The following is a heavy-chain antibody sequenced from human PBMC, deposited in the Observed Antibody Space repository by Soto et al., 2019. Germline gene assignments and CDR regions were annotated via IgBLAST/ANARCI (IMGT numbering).Heavy chain of an antibody. CDR3: ARVEGGYSSGWYAGY. J-gene: IGHJ4*02. V-gene: IGHV4-34*01. D-gene: IGHD6-19*01. Sequence: SETLSLTCAVYGGSFSGYYWSWIRQPPGKGLEWIGEINHSGSTNYNPSLKSRVTISVDTSKNQFSLKLSSVTAADTAVYYCARVEGGYSSGWYAGYWGQGTLVTVS. CDR1: GGSFSGYY. CDR2: INHSGST.